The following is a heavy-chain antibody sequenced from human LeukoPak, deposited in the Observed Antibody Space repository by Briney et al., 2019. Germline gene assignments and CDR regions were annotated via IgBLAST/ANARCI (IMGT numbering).Heavy chain of an antibody. CDR3: ARGPNYGTFDY. CDR1: GFTFSSSW. V-gene: IGHV3-74*01. J-gene: IGHJ4*02. CDR2: INSDGSST. D-gene: IGHD4-17*01. Sequence: QPGGSLRLSCAASGFTFSSSWMHWVRQAPGKGLVWLSRINSDGSSTSYADSVKGRFTISRDNAKNTLYLQMNSLRAEDTAVYYCARGPNYGTFDYWGQGTLVTVSS.